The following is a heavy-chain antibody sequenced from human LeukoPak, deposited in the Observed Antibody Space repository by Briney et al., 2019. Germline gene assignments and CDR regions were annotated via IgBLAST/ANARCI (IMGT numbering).Heavy chain of an antibody. CDR1: VGSISSSSYY. V-gene: IGHV4-39*01. CDR2: IYYSWST. CDR3: AGSLVGTVVPAAIEAPGQKAFDY. D-gene: IGHD2-2*02. Sequence: SETLSLTCTVSVGSISSSSYYWGWIRQPPGKGLAWIGSIYYSWSTYYNPSLSSRVTISVDTSKNQFSLKLSSVTAADTAVYYCAGSLVGTVVPAAIEAPGQKAFDYWGQGALVTVSS. J-gene: IGHJ4*02.